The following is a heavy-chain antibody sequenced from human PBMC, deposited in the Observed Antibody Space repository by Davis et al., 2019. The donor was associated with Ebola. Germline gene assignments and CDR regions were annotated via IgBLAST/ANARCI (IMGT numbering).Heavy chain of an antibody. D-gene: IGHD6-6*01. CDR3: AGFQGRGSSPTFFDY. J-gene: IGHJ4*02. Sequence: GESLKISCAASGFTVSSVYMSWVRRAPGKGLEWVSLIYSGDSTYYADSVMDRFTISRDNSKNTVYLQMHSLRAEDTAFYYCAGFQGRGSSPTFFDYWGQGALVTVSS. CDR2: IYSGDST. CDR1: GFTVSSVY. V-gene: IGHV3-66*01.